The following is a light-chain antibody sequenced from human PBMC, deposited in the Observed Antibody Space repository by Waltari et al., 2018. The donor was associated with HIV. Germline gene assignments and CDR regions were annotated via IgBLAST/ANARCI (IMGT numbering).Light chain of an antibody. V-gene: IGLV4-69*02. CDR2: LNSDGRH. J-gene: IGLJ3*02. CDR3: QTWRTGLQV. CDR1: SGHNNYV. Sequence: QVVLTQPPSASASLGASVRLTCTLSSGHNNYVIAWHQQQPEKGPRFLMKLNSDGRHRQGDGVPDRFSGASSGAGRYLIISRLQAEDAADYFCQTWRTGLQVFGGGTRLTVL.